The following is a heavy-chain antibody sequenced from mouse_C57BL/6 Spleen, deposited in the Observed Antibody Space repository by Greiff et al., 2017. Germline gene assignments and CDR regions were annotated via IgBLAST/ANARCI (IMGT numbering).Heavy chain of an antibody. V-gene: IGHV5-6*01. CDR1: GFPFSSYG. D-gene: IGHD1-1*01. Sequence: EVKLVESGGDLVKPGGSLKLSCAASGFPFSSYGMSWVRQTPDKRMEWVATISSGGSYTYYPDSVKGRFTISRDNAKNTLYLQMSSLKSEDTAMYYCAQTGTTGYFDYWGQGTTLTVSS. CDR3: AQTGTTGYFDY. J-gene: IGHJ2*01. CDR2: ISSGGSYT.